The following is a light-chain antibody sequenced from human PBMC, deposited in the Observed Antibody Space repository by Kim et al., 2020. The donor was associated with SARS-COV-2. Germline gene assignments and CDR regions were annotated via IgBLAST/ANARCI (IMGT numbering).Light chain of an antibody. Sequence: PGERATLACRASQSVSSNYFAWYQQKPGQAPRLLVYGASTRPAGIPARFTGSGSGTDFTLTINSLEPEDFAVYYCQQYGSSPYTFGQGTKLEI. J-gene: IGKJ2*01. CDR1: QSVSSNY. CDR2: GAS. CDR3: QQYGSSPYT. V-gene: IGKV3-20*01.